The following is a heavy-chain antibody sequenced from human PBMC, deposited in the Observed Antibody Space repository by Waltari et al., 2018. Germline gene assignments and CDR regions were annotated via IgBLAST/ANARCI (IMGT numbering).Heavy chain of an antibody. CDR2: IYQSGST. CDR1: GYSISSGYY. D-gene: IGHD2-15*01. J-gene: IGHJ4*02. Sequence: QVQLQESGPGLVKPSETLSLTCAVSGYSISSGYYWGWIRQPPGKGLEWIGGIYQSGSTYSHPSLKSLVTLSVDTSKNQFSLKLSSVAAADTAVYYCAREVGRYYFDYWGQGTLVTVSS. CDR3: AREVGRYYFDY. V-gene: IGHV4-38-2*02.